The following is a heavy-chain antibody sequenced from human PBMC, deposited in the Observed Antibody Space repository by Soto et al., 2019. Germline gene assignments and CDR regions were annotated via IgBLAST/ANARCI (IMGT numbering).Heavy chain of an antibody. CDR2: ISAYNGNT. CDR3: ARVRVSARPPVNWFDP. J-gene: IGHJ5*02. D-gene: IGHD6-6*01. V-gene: IGHV1-18*04. Sequence: QVQLVQSGAEVKKPGASVKVSCKASGYTFTSYGISWVRQAPGQGLEWMGWISAYNGNTNYAQKLQGRVTMTTDTYTSTAYMELRSLRSDDTAVYYCARVRVSARPPVNWFDPWGQGTLVTVSS. CDR1: GYTFTSYG.